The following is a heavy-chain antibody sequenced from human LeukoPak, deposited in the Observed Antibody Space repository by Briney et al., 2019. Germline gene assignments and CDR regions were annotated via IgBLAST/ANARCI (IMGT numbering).Heavy chain of an antibody. Sequence: VASVKVSCKASGYTFTSYYMHWVRQAPGQGLEWMGIINPSGGSTSYAQKFQGRLTMTTDAATSTAYMELGSLKSDDTAVYYCARDASYFDYWGQGTLVTVSS. CDR3: ARDASYFDY. CDR1: GYTFTSYY. V-gene: IGHV1-46*01. CDR2: INPSGGST. J-gene: IGHJ4*02.